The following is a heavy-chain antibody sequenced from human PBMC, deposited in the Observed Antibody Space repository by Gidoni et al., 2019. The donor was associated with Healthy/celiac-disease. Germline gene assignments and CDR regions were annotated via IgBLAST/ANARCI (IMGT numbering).Heavy chain of an antibody. CDR2: IIPIFGTA. Sequence: QVQLVQSGAEVKKPGASVKVACKASGGTFSSYAISWVRQAPGQGLEWMGGIIPIFGTANSAQNFQGSVTITADESTSTAYMELSSLRSEDTAVYSCAEGYCSSTSCYPFDPWGQGTLVTVSS. D-gene: IGHD2-2*01. CDR1: GGTFSSYA. CDR3: AEGYCSSTSCYPFDP. V-gene: IGHV1-69*01. J-gene: IGHJ5*02.